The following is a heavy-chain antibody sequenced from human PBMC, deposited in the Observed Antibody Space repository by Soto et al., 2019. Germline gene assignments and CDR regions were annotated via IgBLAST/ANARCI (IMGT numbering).Heavy chain of an antibody. J-gene: IGHJ4*02. Sequence: EVQLVESGGGLVQPGGSLRLSCAASGFTFTSHSMNWVRQAPGKGLEWVSYISSSSSTIYYANSVKGRFTISRDNAKNSLYLQMNSLRDEDTAVYYCARDAKDSSGDHFDYWGQGTLVTVSS. V-gene: IGHV3-48*02. CDR2: ISSSSSTI. D-gene: IGHD1-1*01. CDR1: GFTFTSHS. CDR3: ARDAKDSSGDHFDY.